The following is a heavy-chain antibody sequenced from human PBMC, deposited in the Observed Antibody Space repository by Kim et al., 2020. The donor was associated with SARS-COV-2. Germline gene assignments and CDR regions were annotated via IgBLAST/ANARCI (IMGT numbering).Heavy chain of an antibody. J-gene: IGHJ6*02. Sequence: GGSLRLSCAASGFTFSSYSMNWVRQAPGKGLEWVSSISSSSSYIYYADSVKGRFTISRDNAKNSLYLQMNSLRAEDTAVYYCARGGGDIGDFWSGYFSDYYYYGMDVWGQGTTVTVSS. CDR3: ARGGGDIGDFWSGYFSDYYYYGMDV. D-gene: IGHD3-3*01. CDR2: ISSSSSYI. V-gene: IGHV3-21*01. CDR1: GFTFSSYS.